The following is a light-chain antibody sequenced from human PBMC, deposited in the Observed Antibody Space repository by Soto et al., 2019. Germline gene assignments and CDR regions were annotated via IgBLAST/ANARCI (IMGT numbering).Light chain of an antibody. CDR2: GNS. J-gene: IGLJ7*01. CDR1: SSNIGAGYD. CDR3: QSYDTGLSGSGAV. V-gene: IGLV1-40*01. Sequence: QPVLTQPPSVSGAPGQRVTISCTGSSSNIGAGYDVHWYQQLPGTAPKLLIYGNSNRPSGVPDRFSGSKSGTSASLAITGLQAEDEAAYYCQSYDTGLSGSGAVFGGGTQLTVL.